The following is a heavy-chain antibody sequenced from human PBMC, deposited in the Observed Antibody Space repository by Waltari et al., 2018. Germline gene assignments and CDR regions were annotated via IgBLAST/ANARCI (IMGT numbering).Heavy chain of an antibody. Sequence: EVQLVESGGGLVQPGGSLRLSCAASGFTFSSYEMNWVRQAPGKGLEWVSYISSSGSTIYYADSVKGRFTISRDNAKNSLYLQMNSLRAEDTAVYYCARAHGSSGYYFGYWGQGTLVTVSS. D-gene: IGHD3-22*01. V-gene: IGHV3-48*03. CDR2: ISSSGSTI. J-gene: IGHJ4*02. CDR1: GFTFSSYE. CDR3: ARAHGSSGYYFGY.